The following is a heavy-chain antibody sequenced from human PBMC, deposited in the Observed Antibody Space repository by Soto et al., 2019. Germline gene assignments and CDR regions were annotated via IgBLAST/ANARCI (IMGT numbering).Heavy chain of an antibody. CDR2: IKSKSDGGTT. CDR1: VFTFIDDW. D-gene: IGHD2-21*01. J-gene: IGHJ5*02. V-gene: IGHV3-15*01. Sequence: PGRALRLSCVSSVFTFIDDWMSWVRQAPGKGLDWVGRIKSKSDGGTTEYAAPVRGRFTISRDDSKNTLYLQMNSLKTEDTAVYYCTTGLWRMAVVVGSNGYYNLWGQGPQATVSS. CDR3: TTGLWRMAVVVGSNGYYNL.